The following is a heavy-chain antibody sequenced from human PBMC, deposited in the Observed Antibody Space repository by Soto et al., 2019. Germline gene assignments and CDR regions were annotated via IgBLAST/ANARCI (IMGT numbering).Heavy chain of an antibody. CDR1: GFTFSSYA. CDR2: ISVSGGST. Sequence: PGGSLRLSCAASGFTFSSYAMIWVGQAPGKGLEWVSAISVSGGSTYYADSVKGRFTISRDNSKNTLYLQMNSLRAEDTAVYYCAKDRSGSYSYFDYWGQGTLVTVSS. J-gene: IGHJ4*02. CDR3: AKDRSGSYSYFDY. V-gene: IGHV3-23*01. D-gene: IGHD1-26*01.